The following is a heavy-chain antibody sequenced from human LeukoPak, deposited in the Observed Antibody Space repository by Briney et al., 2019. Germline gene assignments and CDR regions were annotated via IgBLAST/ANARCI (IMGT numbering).Heavy chain of an antibody. J-gene: IGHJ4*02. CDR3: ARQFSAMRGYGKTEYYFDY. CDR1: GGSISSYY. Sequence: PSETQSLTCTVSGGSISSYYWSWIRQPPGKRLEWIGYIYYSGSTNYNPSLKSRVTISVDTSKNQFSLKLSSVTAADTAVYYCARQFSAMRGYGKTEYYFDYWGQGTLVTVSS. CDR2: IYYSGST. V-gene: IGHV4-59*08. D-gene: IGHD1-1*01.